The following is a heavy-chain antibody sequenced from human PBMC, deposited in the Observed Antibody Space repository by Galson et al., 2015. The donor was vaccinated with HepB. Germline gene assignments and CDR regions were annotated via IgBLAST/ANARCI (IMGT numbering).Heavy chain of an antibody. J-gene: IGHJ1*01. CDR3: AGGEMDVGSGYYATEYFQH. V-gene: IGHV3-30*04. Sequence: SLRLSCAASGFTFSSYAMHWVRQAPGKGLEWVAVISYDGSNKYYADSVKGRFTISRDNSKNTLYLQMNSLRAEDTAVYYCAGGEMDVGSGYYATEYFQHWGQDTLVTVSS. CDR1: GFTFSSYA. D-gene: IGHD3-22*01. CDR2: ISYDGSNK.